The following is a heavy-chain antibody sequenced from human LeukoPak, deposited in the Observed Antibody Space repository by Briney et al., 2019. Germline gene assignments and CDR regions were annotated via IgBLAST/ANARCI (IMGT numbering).Heavy chain of an antibody. Sequence: PGGSLRLSCAASGFTFDDYAMHWVRQAPGKGLEWVSGISWSSGSIGYADSVKGRFTISRDNAKNSLYLQMNSLRAEDTALYYCAKDVGYDPGGMDVWGQGTTVTVSS. CDR1: GFTFDDYA. CDR2: ISWSSGSI. CDR3: AKDVGYDPGGMDV. V-gene: IGHV3-9*01. D-gene: IGHD2-2*01. J-gene: IGHJ6*02.